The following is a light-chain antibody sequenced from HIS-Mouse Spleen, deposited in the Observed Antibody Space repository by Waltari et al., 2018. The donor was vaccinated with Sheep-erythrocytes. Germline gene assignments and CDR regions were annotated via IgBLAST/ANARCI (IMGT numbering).Light chain of an antibody. Sequence: QSVLTQPPSASGTPGQRVTISCSGSSSNIGSNYVYWYQQLPGTAPKLLIYRNNQRRSGVPDRFSGSKSGTSASLAISGLRSEDEADYYCAAWDDSLSGSFGGGTKLTVL. V-gene: IGLV1-47*01. CDR3: AAWDDSLSGS. J-gene: IGLJ2*01. CDR2: RNN. CDR1: SSNIGSNY.